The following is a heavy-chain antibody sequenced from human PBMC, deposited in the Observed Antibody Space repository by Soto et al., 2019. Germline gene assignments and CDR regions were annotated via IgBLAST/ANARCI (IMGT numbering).Heavy chain of an antibody. V-gene: IGHV4-59*08. J-gene: IGHJ6*03. CDR3: ARGPYYDLIWNYYYMDV. CDR2: IYYSGST. Sequence: QVQLQGSGPGLVKPSETLSLSCNVSGGSISGHYWSWVRQTPGKGLEWIGYIYYSGSTNYNPSLKSRVTISVDTSKNHFSLRLTSVTAADTAVYYCARGPYYDLIWNYYYMDVWGKGTTVTVSS. CDR1: GGSISGHY. D-gene: IGHD3-16*01.